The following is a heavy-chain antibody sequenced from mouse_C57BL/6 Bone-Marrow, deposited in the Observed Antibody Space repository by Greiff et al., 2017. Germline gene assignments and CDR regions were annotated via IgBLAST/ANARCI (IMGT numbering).Heavy chain of an antibody. Sequence: EVMLVESGGGLVQSGRSLRLSCATSGFTFSDFYMEWVRQAPGKGLEWIAASRNKANDYTTEYSASVKGRFIVSRDTSQSILYLQMNALRAEDTAIYYCARDAPSLSRYWYFDVWGTGTTVTVSS. D-gene: IGHD2-3*01. CDR1: GFTFSDFY. V-gene: IGHV7-1*01. CDR2: SRNKANDYTT. J-gene: IGHJ1*03. CDR3: ARDAPSLSRYWYFDV.